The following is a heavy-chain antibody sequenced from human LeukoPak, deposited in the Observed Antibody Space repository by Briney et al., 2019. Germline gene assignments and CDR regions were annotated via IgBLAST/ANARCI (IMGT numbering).Heavy chain of an antibody. D-gene: IGHD4-11*01. Sequence: ERSLRLSCIASGFTFSRYGFHWVRQAPGKGLEWVAVIWSDGSNKYYGDSVKGRFIIYRDHSQNTVYLQMNSLRAEDTAVYYCAKDAQRGFDYSNSLEYWGQGSLVTVSS. CDR1: GFTFSRYG. CDR2: IWSDGSNK. V-gene: IGHV3-33*06. CDR3: AKDAQRGFDYSNSLEY. J-gene: IGHJ4*02.